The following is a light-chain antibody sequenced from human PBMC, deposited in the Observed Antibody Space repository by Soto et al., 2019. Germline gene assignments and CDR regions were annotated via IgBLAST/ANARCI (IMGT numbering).Light chain of an antibody. Sequence: QPVLTQPPSASASLGASVKLTCTLSSGHSSYAIAWHQQQPEKAPRYLMKLNSDGSHSKGDGIPDRFSGSSSGAERYLTISRLQSEDEADYYCQTWGTGIRVFGGGTKVTVL. CDR2: LNSDGSH. CDR3: QTWGTGIRV. V-gene: IGLV4-69*01. J-gene: IGLJ3*02. CDR1: SGHSSYA.